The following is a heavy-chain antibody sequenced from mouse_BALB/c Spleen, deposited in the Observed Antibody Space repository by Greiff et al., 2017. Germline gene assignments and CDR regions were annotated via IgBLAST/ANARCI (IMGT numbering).Heavy chain of an antibody. Sequence: EVQGVESGGGLVQPGGSLRLSCATSGFTFTDYYMSWVRQPPGKALEWLGFIRNKANGYTTEYSASVKGRFTISRDNSQSILYLQMNTLRAEDTAMYYCARQKRREMDYWGQGTSVTVSS. J-gene: IGHJ4*01. CDR3: ARQKRREMDY. CDR2: IRNKANGYTT. V-gene: IGHV7-3*02. CDR1: GFTFTDYY.